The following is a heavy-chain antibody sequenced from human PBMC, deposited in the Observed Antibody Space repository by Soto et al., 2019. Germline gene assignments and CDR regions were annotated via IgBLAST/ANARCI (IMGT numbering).Heavy chain of an antibody. CDR3: ARDGYGMDV. CDR2: ISAYNGNT. CDR1: GYTFNTYA. V-gene: IGHV1-18*01. Sequence: QVQLVQSGAEVKKPGASVTVSCKAPGYTFNTYAITWVRQAPGQGLEWMGWISAYNGNTKYEQKLQGRVTMTTDTSTTTAYMELRGLRSDDTAIYYCARDGYGMDVWGQGTTVTVSS. J-gene: IGHJ6*02.